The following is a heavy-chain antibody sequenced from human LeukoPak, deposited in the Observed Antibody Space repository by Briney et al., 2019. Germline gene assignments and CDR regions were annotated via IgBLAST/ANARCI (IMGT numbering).Heavy chain of an antibody. J-gene: IGHJ2*01. CDR2: IKQDGSDK. V-gene: IGHV3-7*01. Sequence: GGSLRLSCAASGFTFDTSRMTWVRQAPGKGLEWVANIKQDGSDKNYLDSVKGRFIISRDNANNLLYLQMNSLRAEDTAVYYCARVVGATKRYFDLWGRGTLVTVSS. CDR1: GFTFDTSR. D-gene: IGHD1-26*01. CDR3: ARVVGATKRYFDL.